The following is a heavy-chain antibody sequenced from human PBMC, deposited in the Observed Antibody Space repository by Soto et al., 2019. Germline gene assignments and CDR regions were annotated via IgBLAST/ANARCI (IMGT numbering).Heavy chain of an antibody. Sequence: SETLSLTCAVYGGSFSGYYWSWIRQPPGKGLEWIGEINHSGSTNYNPSFKSRVTISVDNSNNQFSLRLNSVTAADTAVYYCARIGTVSLDFWGPGTLVTVSS. D-gene: IGHD4-17*01. J-gene: IGHJ4*02. CDR2: INHSGST. CDR3: ARIGTVSLDF. CDR1: GGSFSGYY. V-gene: IGHV4-34*01.